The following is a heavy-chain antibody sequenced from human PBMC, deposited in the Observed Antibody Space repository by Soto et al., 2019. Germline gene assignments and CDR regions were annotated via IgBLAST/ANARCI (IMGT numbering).Heavy chain of an antibody. CDR2: ISHSGTT. D-gene: IGHD2-8*02. V-gene: IGHV4-4*02. CDR3: ARDTTGATPLQQ. CDR1: GDSISSGNW. Sequence: TLSLTGTVSGDSISSGNWWTWVLQSPGKGLEWIGEISHSGTTNYNPSLKSRVTISADMPNKHFSLKLSYVTAADTAVYYCARDTTGATPLQQWGQVSMVTVYS. J-gene: IGHJ4*02.